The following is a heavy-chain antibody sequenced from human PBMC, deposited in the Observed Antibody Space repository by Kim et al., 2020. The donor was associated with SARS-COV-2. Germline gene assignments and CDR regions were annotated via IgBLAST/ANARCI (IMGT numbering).Heavy chain of an antibody. D-gene: IGHD6-13*01. CDR2: IIPIFGTA. CDR1: GGTFSSYA. Sequence: SVKVSCKASGGTFSSYAISWVRQAPGQGLEWMGGIIPIFGTANYAQKFQGRVTITADESTSTAYMELSSLRSEDTAVYYCASRIADYYYYGMDVWGQGTTVTVSS. V-gene: IGHV1-69*13. J-gene: IGHJ6*02. CDR3: ASRIADYYYYGMDV.